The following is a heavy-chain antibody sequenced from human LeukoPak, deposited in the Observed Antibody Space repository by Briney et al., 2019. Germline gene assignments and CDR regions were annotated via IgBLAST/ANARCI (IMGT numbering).Heavy chain of an antibody. CDR3: VRDAGIGLDAFDI. Sequence: SQTLSLTCAISGDSVSSNSAAWNWIRQSPSRGLEWLGRTYYRSNWNHDYAISVKSRITINPDTSKNQFSLQLNSVTPEDTAVYYCVRDAGIGLDAFDIWGQGTMVTVSS. J-gene: IGHJ3*02. CDR2: TYYRSNWNH. D-gene: IGHD6-13*01. V-gene: IGHV6-1*01. CDR1: GDSVSSNSAA.